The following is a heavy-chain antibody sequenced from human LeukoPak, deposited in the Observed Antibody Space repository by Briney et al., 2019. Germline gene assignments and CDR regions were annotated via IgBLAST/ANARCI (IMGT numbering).Heavy chain of an antibody. D-gene: IGHD3-22*01. V-gene: IGHV3-23*01. Sequence: GGSLRLSCTASGFTFSNFWMGWVRQAPGKGLEWVSSISGRSVSTYYADSVKGRFTISRDISKNTLYLQVNSLRAEDTALYYCASHGDSYYVFSYWGQGTLLTVSS. J-gene: IGHJ4*02. CDR3: ASHGDSYYVFSY. CDR1: GFTFSNFW. CDR2: ISGRSVST.